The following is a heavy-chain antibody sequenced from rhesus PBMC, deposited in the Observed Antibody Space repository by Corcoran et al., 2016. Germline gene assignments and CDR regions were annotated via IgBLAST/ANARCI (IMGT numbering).Heavy chain of an antibody. V-gene: IGHV4-99*01. CDR1: GYSVSSGHY. Sequence: QVQLQESGPGLVKPSETLSLTCAVSGYSVSSGHYWGWVRQSPGKGLEYIGFFDGPGGSTYHYNSSLESRVSISKDTSTNLFFLTLRSVTAADTARYFCVRGTPPDNWGQGVLVTVSS. CDR3: VRGTPPDN. CDR2: FDGPGGST. J-gene: IGHJ4*01. D-gene: IGHD5-42*01.